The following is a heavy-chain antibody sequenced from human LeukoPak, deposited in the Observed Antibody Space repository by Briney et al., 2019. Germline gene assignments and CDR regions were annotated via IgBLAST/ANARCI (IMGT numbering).Heavy chain of an antibody. V-gene: IGHV4-4*07. Sequence: SETLSLTCTVSDSWSWIRQPAGKGLEWIGRIYTSGTTNYNPSLKSRVTISIDTSKNQFSLKLSSVTAADTAVYYCARGLWFGDENPPYFDYWGQGTLVTVSS. J-gene: IGHJ4*02. CDR3: ARGLWFGDENPPYFDY. CDR1: DS. CDR2: IYTSGTT. D-gene: IGHD3-10*01.